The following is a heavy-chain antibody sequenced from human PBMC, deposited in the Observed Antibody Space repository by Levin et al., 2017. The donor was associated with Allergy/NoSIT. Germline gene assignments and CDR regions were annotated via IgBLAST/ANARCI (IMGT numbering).Heavy chain of an antibody. CDR1: GFTFSNYA. V-gene: IGHV3-23*01. CDR2: ISGSGDST. D-gene: IGHD2-21*02. J-gene: IGHJ4*02. CDR3: AKDKGKVVTAIFDY. Sequence: LSLTCAASGFTFSNYAMSWVRQAPGKGLEWVSMISGSGDSTYYADSVKGRFTISRDNSKNTVYVQMNSLRAEDAAVYYGAKDKGKVVTAIFDYWGQGTLVTVSS.